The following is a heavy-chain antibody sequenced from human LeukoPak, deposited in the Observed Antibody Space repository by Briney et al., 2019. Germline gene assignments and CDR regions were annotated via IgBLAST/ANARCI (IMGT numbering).Heavy chain of an antibody. D-gene: IGHD3-22*01. Sequence: RPGGSLRLSCAASGFTFSSYGMNWVRQAPGKGLDWVAFIRYDGNNKLYADSVKGRFTISRDNSKNTLYLQMDSLSAEDTAVYYCVKVDTWGQGTLVTVSS. V-gene: IGHV3-30*02. CDR2: IRYDGNNK. CDR1: GFTFSSYG. J-gene: IGHJ4*02. CDR3: VKVDT.